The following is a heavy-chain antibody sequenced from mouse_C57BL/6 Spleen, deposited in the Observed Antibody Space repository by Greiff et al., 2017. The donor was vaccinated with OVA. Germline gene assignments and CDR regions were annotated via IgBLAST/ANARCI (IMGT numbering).Heavy chain of an antibody. Sequence: EVKVVESGGGLVKPGGSLKLSCAASGFTFSSYTMSWVRQTPEKRLEWVATISGGGGNTYYPDSVKGRFTISRDNAKNTLYLQMSSLRSEDTALYYCARITTVVASRYFDVWGTGTTVTVSS. J-gene: IGHJ1*03. V-gene: IGHV5-9*01. CDR3: ARITTVVASRYFDV. CDR1: GFTFSSYT. D-gene: IGHD1-1*01. CDR2: ISGGGGNT.